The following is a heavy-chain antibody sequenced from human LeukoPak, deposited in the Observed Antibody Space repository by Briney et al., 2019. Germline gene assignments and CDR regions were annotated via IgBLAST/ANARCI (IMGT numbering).Heavy chain of an antibody. J-gene: IGHJ4*02. CDR3: AKWKYSNSGIDDY. V-gene: IGHV3-33*06. CDR1: GFTFSSYG. Sequence: GGSLRLSCAASGFTFSSYGMHWARQAPGKGLEWVAVIWYDGSNKYYADSVKGRFTISRDNSKNMLYLQMNSLRAEDTAVYYCAKWKYSNSGIDDYWGQGTLVTVSS. D-gene: IGHD6-6*01. CDR2: IWYDGSNK.